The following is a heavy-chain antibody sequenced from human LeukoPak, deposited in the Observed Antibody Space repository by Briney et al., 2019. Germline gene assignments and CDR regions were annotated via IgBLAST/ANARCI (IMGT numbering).Heavy chain of an antibody. D-gene: IGHD5-18*01. CDR3: ARDEYVDTAMA. CDR2: ISSSSSYI. J-gene: IGHJ5*02. V-gene: IGHV3-21*01. Sequence: PGGSLRLSCAASGFTFSSYSMNWVRQAPGKGLEWVSPISSSSSYIYYADSVKGRFTISRDNAKNSLCLQMNSLRAEDTAVYYCARDEYVDTAMAWGQGTLVTVSS. CDR1: GFTFSSYS.